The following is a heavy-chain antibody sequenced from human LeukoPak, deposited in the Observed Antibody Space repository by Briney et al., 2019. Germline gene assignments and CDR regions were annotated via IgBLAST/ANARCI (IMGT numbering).Heavy chain of an antibody. CDR3: AKSRRWEQS. CDR2: ISYDGSKK. D-gene: IGHD4-23*01. Sequence: GGSLRLSCAAFGFTFSTSWMSWVRQAPGKGLEWVAVISYDGSKKYYADSVKGRFTISRDNSKNTLYLQMNSLRAEDTAVYYCAKSRRWEQSWGQGTLVTVSS. J-gene: IGHJ4*02. V-gene: IGHV3-30*18. CDR1: GFTFSTSW.